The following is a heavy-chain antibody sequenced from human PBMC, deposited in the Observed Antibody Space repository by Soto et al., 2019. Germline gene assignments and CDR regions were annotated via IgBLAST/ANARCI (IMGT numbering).Heavy chain of an antibody. CDR3: XXXXXXXXXXXXXXXGMDV. V-gene: IGHV5-51*01. Sequence: LXWMGIIYPGDSDTRYSPSFQGQVTISADKSISTAYLQWSSLKASATAMYYCXXXXXXXXXXXXXXXGMDVWGQGTTVTVSS. J-gene: IGHJ6*02. CDR2: IYPGDSDT.